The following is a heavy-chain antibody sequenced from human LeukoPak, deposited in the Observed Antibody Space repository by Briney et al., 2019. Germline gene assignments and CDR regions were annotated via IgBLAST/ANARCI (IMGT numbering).Heavy chain of an antibody. D-gene: IGHD6-19*01. Sequence: SETLSLTCTVSGGSISSYYWSWIRQPPGKGLEWTGYIYYSGSTNYNPSLNSRVTISVDTSKNQFSLRLSSVAAADMAIYYCARAVSGRFDYWGQGTLVTVSS. CDR2: IYYSGST. J-gene: IGHJ4*02. CDR1: GGSISSYY. CDR3: ARAVSGRFDY. V-gene: IGHV4-59*08.